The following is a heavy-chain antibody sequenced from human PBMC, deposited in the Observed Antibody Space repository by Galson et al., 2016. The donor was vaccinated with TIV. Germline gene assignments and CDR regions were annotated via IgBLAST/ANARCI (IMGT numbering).Heavy chain of an antibody. CDR2: ISGSAIST. CDR1: GFRNTNYV. V-gene: IGHV3-23*01. Sequence: SLRLSCAASGFRNTNYVMSWVRQAPGKGLEWVTSISGSAISTYYADSVKGRFTISRDNSKNTLYLQLNSLRAEDTALYYCATPFSSSSFSSYYALDVWGQGTTVTVSS. CDR3: ATPFSSSSFSSYYALDV. D-gene: IGHD2-2*01. J-gene: IGHJ6*02.